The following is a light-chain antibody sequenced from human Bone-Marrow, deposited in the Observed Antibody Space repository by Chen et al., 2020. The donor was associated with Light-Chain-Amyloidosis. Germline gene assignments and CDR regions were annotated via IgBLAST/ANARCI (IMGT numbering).Light chain of an antibody. CDR1: SSDVGGYNY. Sequence: QSALTQPASVSGSPGKSLPISCTGTSSDVGGYNYVSWYQQHPGKAPKLMIYDVSNRPSGVSNRFSGSKSGNTASLTISGLQAEDEADYYCSSYTSSSTGVFGGGTKLTVL. CDR2: DVS. V-gene: IGLV2-14*01. J-gene: IGLJ3*02. CDR3: SSYTSSSTGV.